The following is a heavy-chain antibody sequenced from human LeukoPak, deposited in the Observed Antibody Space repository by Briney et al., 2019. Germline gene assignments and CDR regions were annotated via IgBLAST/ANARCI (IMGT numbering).Heavy chain of an antibody. V-gene: IGHV3-15*01. J-gene: IGHJ4*02. Sequence: PGGSLRLSCAASGFTFSNAWMSWVRQAPGKGLEWVGRIKSKTDGGTTDYAAPVKGRSTISRDDSKNTLYLQMNSLKTEDTAVYYCTTGATYYYDSSGYRWDYWGQGTLVTVSS. D-gene: IGHD3-22*01. CDR3: TTGATYYYDSSGYRWDY. CDR1: GFTFSNAW. CDR2: IKSKTDGGTT.